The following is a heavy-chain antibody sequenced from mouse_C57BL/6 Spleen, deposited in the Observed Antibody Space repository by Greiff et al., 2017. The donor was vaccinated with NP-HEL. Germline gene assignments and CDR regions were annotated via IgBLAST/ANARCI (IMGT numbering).Heavy chain of an antibody. CDR3: AREGLRAYFDY. V-gene: IGHV1-63*01. J-gene: IGHJ2*01. Sequence: QVQLQQSGAELVRPGTSVKMSCKASGYTFTNYWIGWAKQRPGHGLEWIGDIYPGGGYTNYNEKFKGKATLTADKSSSTADMQFSSLTSEDSAIYYCAREGLRAYFDYWGQGTTLTVSS. CDR2: IYPGGGYT. D-gene: IGHD3-1*01. CDR1: GYTFTNYW.